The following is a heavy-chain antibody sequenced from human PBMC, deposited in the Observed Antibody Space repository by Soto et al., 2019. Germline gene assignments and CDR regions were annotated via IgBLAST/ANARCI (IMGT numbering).Heavy chain of an antibody. V-gene: IGHV1-3*01. CDR3: ARVLDYFGSGSHDY. Sequence: ASVKVSCKASGYTFTRYTIHWVRQAPGQRLEWMGWINAGNGYTKYSQNFQDRVTITRDTSASTAYMELSSLRSEDTAVYYCARVLDYFGSGSHDYWGQGTLVTVSS. D-gene: IGHD3-10*01. CDR1: GYTFTRYT. CDR2: INAGNGYT. J-gene: IGHJ4*02.